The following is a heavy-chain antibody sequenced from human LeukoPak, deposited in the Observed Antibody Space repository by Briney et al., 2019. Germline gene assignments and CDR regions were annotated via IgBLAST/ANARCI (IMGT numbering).Heavy chain of an antibody. CDR1: GLTFSTYA. J-gene: IGHJ6*02. CDR2: IGGGGTT. D-gene: IGHD2-2*01. Sequence: SGGSLRPSCAASGLTFSTYAMRWIRQAPGKGLEWVSSIGGGGTTSYADSVKGRFTISRDLSKITVYLQMNSLRAEDTAVYYCAQDRGARYPFGMDVWGQGTTVTVSS. CDR3: AQDRGARYPFGMDV. V-gene: IGHV3-23*01.